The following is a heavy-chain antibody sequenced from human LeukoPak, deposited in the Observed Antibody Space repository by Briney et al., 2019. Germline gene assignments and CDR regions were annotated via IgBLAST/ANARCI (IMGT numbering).Heavy chain of an antibody. CDR2: LYCDAAK. CDR1: GFSLSTSGVG. J-gene: IGHJ4*02. Sequence: SGPTLVXPTQTLRLTYTFSGFSLSTSGVGVGWIRHPPGKALEWLALLYCDAAKRYSPSLKSRLTITKDSSKNQVVLTMTNMDPVDTATFFFKQKTAYDILTGYYIGGDYFDYWGQGTLVTVSS. CDR3: KQKTAYDILTGYYIGGDYFDY. D-gene: IGHD3-9*01. V-gene: IGHV2-5*02.